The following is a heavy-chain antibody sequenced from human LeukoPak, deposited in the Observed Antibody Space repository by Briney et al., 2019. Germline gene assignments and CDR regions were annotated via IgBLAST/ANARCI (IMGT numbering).Heavy chain of an antibody. J-gene: IGHJ4*02. V-gene: IGHV5-51*01. Sequence: GESLKISCKGSGFSFASYWIGWVRPMPGNGLEWMGIIYPGDSDTRYSSSFQGQVTISADKSISTAYLQWSSLKASDTAIYYCARRGSSANFDYWGQGTLVTVSS. CDR3: ARRGSSANFDY. CDR2: IYPGDSDT. D-gene: IGHD3-16*01. CDR1: GFSFASYW.